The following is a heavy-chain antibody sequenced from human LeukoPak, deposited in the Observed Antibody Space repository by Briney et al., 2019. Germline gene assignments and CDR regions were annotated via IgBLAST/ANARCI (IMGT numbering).Heavy chain of an antibody. V-gene: IGHV4-30-4*08. CDR2: IYYSGST. CDR3: ARVRIAAANPPFDY. J-gene: IGHJ4*02. Sequence: SQTLSLTCTVSGGSISSGDYYWSWIRQPPGKGLEWIGYIYYSGSTYYNPSLKSRVTISVDTSKNQFSLKLSSVTAADTAAYYCARVRIAAANPPFDYWGQGTLVTVSS. D-gene: IGHD6-13*01. CDR1: GGSISSGDYY.